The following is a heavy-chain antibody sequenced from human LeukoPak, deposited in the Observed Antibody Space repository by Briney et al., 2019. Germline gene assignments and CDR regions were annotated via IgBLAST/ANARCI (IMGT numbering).Heavy chain of an antibody. V-gene: IGHV1-18*01. CDR1: GYTYTSYG. J-gene: IGHJ6*02. D-gene: IGHD3-10*01. CDR3: ARLMPGMGSYYYYGMDV. Sequence: GASVKVSCKASGYTYTSYGISWVRQAPGQGLERMGWISAYNGNTNYAQKLQGRVTMTTDTSTSTAYMELRSLRSDDTAVYYCARLMPGMGSYYYYGMDVWGQGTTVTVS. CDR2: ISAYNGNT.